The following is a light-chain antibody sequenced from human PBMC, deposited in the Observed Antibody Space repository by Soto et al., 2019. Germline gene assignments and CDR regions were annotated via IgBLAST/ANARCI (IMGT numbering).Light chain of an antibody. CDR2: DAS. J-gene: IGKJ5*01. V-gene: IGKV1-33*01. Sequence: DIQMTPSPSSLSASVGDRLTITCLASQYISNYLTWYQQKQGKXXKXXIYDASNLETGVPSRFSGSGSGTDFTFTISSLQPEDSETYDGQQYDNLPLTFGQGTRLEIK. CDR1: QYISNY. CDR3: QQYDNLPLT.